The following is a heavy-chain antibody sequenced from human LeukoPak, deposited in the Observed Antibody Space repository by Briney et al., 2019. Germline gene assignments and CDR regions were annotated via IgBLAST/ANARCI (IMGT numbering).Heavy chain of an antibody. CDR3: ARADSGSYYYFDY. J-gene: IGHJ4*02. D-gene: IGHD1-26*01. CDR2: IGTAGDT. Sequence: RSGGSLRLSCAASGFTFSSYDMHWVRQVTGKGLEWVSAIGTAGDTHYPGSVKGRFTISRENAKNSLYLQMNSLRAGDTAVYYCARADSGSYYYFDYWGQGTLVTVSS. CDR1: GFTFSSYD. V-gene: IGHV3-13*04.